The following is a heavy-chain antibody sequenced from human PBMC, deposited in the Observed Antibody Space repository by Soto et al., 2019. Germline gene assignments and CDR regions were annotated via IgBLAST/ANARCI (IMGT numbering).Heavy chain of an antibody. Sequence: GESLRLSCAASGFTFSSYAMHWARQAPGKGLEWVALISYDGSDKDYADSVKGRFTISRDNSRNTLFLQMNSLRAEDTAVYYCARDYYKYYDSSGYYRSPAYWGQGTLVTVSS. CDR3: ARDYYKYYDSSGYYRSPAY. J-gene: IGHJ4*02. CDR1: GFTFSSYA. D-gene: IGHD3-22*01. CDR2: ISYDGSDK. V-gene: IGHV3-30-3*01.